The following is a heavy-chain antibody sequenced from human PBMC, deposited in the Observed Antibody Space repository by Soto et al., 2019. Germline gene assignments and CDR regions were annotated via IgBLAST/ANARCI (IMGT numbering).Heavy chain of an antibody. CDR2: IYYRGNA. Sequence: QLQLQESGPGLVKPSETLSLTCSVSDDSINSDKYYWGWIRQPPGKALEWIGSIYYRGNAYYNPSLQTRVTIALDKSKSQFSLKLNSVTAADSGVYFCARLEGLATISYYFDFWGPGALVTVSS. CDR3: ARLEGLATISYYFDF. V-gene: IGHV4-39*01. D-gene: IGHD5-12*01. CDR1: DDSINSDKYY. J-gene: IGHJ4*02.